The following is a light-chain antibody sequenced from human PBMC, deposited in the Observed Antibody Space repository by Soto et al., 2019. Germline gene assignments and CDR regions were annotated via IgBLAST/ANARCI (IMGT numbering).Light chain of an antibody. J-gene: IGKJ1*01. CDR1: HGISNY. CDR3: QKYNSALET. Sequence: DIQMTQSPSSLSASVGDRVTITCRASHGISNYLAWYQQKPGKVPKVLIYAASTLQSGVPSRFSGSGSGTDFTLTISSLQPEDVATYYCQKYNSALETFGQGTKVEIK. V-gene: IGKV1-27*01. CDR2: AAS.